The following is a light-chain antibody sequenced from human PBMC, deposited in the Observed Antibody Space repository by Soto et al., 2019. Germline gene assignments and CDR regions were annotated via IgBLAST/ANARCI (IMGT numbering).Light chain of an antibody. CDR3: QQYNNWPLT. CDR1: QSVSSK. J-gene: IGKJ5*01. CDR2: GAS. Sequence: EIVMTQSPATLSESPGESAILSCRASQSVSSKLVWYQQKPGQAPRLLIHGASTRATGIPARFSGSGSGTDFTLTISSLQSEDLAVYYCQQYNNWPLTFGQGTRLEIK. V-gene: IGKV3-15*01.